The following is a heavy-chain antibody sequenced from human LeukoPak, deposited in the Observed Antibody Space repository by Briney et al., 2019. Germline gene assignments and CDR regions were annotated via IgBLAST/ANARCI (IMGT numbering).Heavy chain of an antibody. CDR1: GYTFTGYY. CDR2: INPNSGGT. V-gene: IGHV1-2*06. CDR3: ARDVEDEFGSGSYD. D-gene: IGHD3-10*01. Sequence: GSVKVSCKASGYTFTGYYMHWVRQAPGQGLEWMGRINPNSGGTNYAQKFQGRVTMTRDTSISTAYMELSRLRSDDTAVYYCARDVEDEFGSGSYDWGQGTLVTVSS. J-gene: IGHJ4*02.